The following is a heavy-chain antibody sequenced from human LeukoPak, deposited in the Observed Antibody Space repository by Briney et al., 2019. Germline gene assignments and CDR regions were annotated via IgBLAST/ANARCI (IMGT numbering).Heavy chain of an antibody. CDR3: ANAGYSYGHAIDY. Sequence: GGSLRLSCAASGFTFSSYGMHWVRQAPGKGLEWVALIWYEGNNKKYADSVKGRITISRDNSKNTLYLQMNSLRAEDTAVYYCANAGYSYGHAIDYWGQGTLVTVSS. V-gene: IGHV3-33*06. CDR1: GFTFSSYG. CDR2: IWYEGNNK. D-gene: IGHD5-18*01. J-gene: IGHJ4*02.